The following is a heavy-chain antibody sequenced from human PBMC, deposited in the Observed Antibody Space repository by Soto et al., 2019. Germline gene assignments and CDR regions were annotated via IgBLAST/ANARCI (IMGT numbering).Heavy chain of an antibody. V-gene: IGHV1-69*13. J-gene: IGHJ4*02. Sequence: ASVKVSCKASGGTFSSYAISWVRQAPGQGLEWMGGIIPIFGTANYAQKFQGRVTITADESTSTAYMELSSLRSEDTAVYYCALIGTYCGGDCYRDYWGQGTLVTVSS. D-gene: IGHD2-21*02. CDR2: IIPIFGTA. CDR1: GGTFSSYA. CDR3: ALIGTYCGGDCYRDY.